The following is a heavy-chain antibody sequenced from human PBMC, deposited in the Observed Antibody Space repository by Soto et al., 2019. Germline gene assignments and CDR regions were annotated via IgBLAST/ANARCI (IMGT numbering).Heavy chain of an antibody. CDR2: ISGGGDRP. J-gene: IGHJ4*02. CDR3: AKHYPTARSRDY. V-gene: IGHV3-23*01. CDR1: GFTFSGYA. Sequence: EVQLLESGGGLVQSGSSLRLSCAVSGFTFSGYAMNWVRQAPGKGPEWVAGISGGGDRPYYADSVKGRFTISRDNSKNMLYMQMNSLRAEDTAVYYCAKHYPTARSRDYWGQGTLVTVS. D-gene: IGHD6-6*01.